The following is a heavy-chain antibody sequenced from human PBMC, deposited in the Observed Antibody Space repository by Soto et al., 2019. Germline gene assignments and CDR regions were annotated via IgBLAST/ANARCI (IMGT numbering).Heavy chain of an antibody. CDR1: GFSLSTTAMR. V-gene: IGHV2-70*04. CDR3: ARSTAVVAPGFDY. D-gene: IGHD2-15*01. J-gene: IGHJ4*02. Sequence: DSCRTLVNPTQTLTLTCTCSGFSLSTTAMRVSWIRQPPGKALEWLARIDWDDDEFYSTSLRTRLTISKDTSRNQVVLTMTNMDPVDTAAYYCARSTAVVAPGFDYWGQGALVTVSS. CDR2: IDWDDDE.